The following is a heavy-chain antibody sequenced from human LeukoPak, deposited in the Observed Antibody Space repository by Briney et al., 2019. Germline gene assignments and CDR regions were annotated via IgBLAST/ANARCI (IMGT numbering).Heavy chain of an antibody. CDR2: INPSGGST. V-gene: IGHV1-46*01. CDR3: ARGPQPDSSGYYPFDY. Sequence: ASVKVSCKASGYTFTSYYMHWVRQAPGQGLEWMGIINPSGGSTSYAQKFQGRVTMTRDMSTSTVYMELSSLRSEDTAVYYCARGPQPDSSGYYPFDYWGQGTLVTVSS. D-gene: IGHD3-22*01. CDR1: GYTFTSYY. J-gene: IGHJ4*02.